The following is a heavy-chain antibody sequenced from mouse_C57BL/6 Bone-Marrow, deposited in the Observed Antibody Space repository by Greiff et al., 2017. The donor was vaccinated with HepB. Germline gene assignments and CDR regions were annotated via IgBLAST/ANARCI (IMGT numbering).Heavy chain of an antibody. CDR3: AVYGSVYYAMDY. CDR2: IDPSDSYT. J-gene: IGHJ4*01. V-gene: IGHV1-69*01. Sequence: VQLQQPGAELVMPGASVKLSCKASGYTFTSYWMHWVKQRPGQGLEWIGEIDPSDSYTNYNQKFKGKSTLTVDKSSSTAYMQLSSLTSEDSAVYYCAVYGSVYYAMDYWGQGTSVTVSS. CDR1: GYTFTSYW. D-gene: IGHD1-1*01.